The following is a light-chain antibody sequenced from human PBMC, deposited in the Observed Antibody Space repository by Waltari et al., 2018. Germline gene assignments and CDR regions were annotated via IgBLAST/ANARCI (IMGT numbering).Light chain of an antibody. CDR3: QQEWT. J-gene: IGKJ1*01. CDR1: QSVRSN. V-gene: IGKV3-15*01. Sequence: EIVMTQSPATLSVSPGERATLSCRASQSVRSNLAWYQQRPGQAPRLLIYGASTRATGIPARFSGSGSGTEFTLTISSLQSEDFAVYYCQQEWTFGQGTKVEIK. CDR2: GAS.